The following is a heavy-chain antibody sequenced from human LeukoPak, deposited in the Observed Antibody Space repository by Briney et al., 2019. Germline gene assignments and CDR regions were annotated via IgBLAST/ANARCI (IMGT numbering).Heavy chain of an antibody. CDR1: AGSISNYY. V-gene: IGHV4-59*01. CDR2: IYYTGKT. Sequence: SETLSLTCAVSAGSISNYYWSWLRQPPGKGLEWIGYIYYTGKTNYSPSLKSRVTISVDTSKNQFSLKLSSVTAADTAVYYCARVHYYGTGLSSYFYYWGQGTLVTVSS. CDR3: ARVHYYGTGLSSYFYY. D-gene: IGHD3-10*01. J-gene: IGHJ4*02.